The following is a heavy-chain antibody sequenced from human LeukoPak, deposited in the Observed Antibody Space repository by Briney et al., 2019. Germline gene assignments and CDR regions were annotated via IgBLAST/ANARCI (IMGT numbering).Heavy chain of an antibody. CDR1: GYTFTGYY. D-gene: IGHD4-17*01. V-gene: IGHV1-2*02. Sequence: ASVKVSCKASGYTFTGYYMHWVRQAPGQGLEWMGWINTNSGGTNYAQKFQGRVTMTRDTSISTAYMELSRLRSDDTAVYYCARDWAGAYGDSFDYWGQGTLVTVSS. J-gene: IGHJ4*02. CDR3: ARDWAGAYGDSFDY. CDR2: INTNSGGT.